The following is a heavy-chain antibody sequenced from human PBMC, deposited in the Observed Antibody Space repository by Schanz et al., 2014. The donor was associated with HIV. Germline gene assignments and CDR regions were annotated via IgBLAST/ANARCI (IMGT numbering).Heavy chain of an antibody. CDR1: GFTFSSYA. Sequence: VQVVESGGGLVQPGGSLRLSCAGSGFTFSSYAMHWVRQAPGKGLEWVAVILYDGSNKNYADSVKGRFTISRDNSKNTLYLQMNSLRAEDTAVYYCARVRDTSYYDSSAYYLDYWGQGTLVTVSS. CDR3: ARVRDTSYYDSSAYYLDY. CDR2: ILYDGSNK. V-gene: IGHV3-30*14. J-gene: IGHJ4*02. D-gene: IGHD3-22*01.